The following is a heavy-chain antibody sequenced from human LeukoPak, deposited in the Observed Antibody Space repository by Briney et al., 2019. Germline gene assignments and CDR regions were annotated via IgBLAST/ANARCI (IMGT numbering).Heavy chain of an antibody. V-gene: IGHV1-2*02. CDR2: INPNSGGT. CDR1: GYTFTGYY. D-gene: IGHD3-16*01. CDR3: ARDYDYVWGSPYYFDY. Sequence: GASVKVSCKASGYTFTGYYMHWVRQAPGQGLEWMGWINPNSGGTNYAQKFQGRVTMTRDTSISTAYMGLSRLRSDDTAVYYCARDYDYVWGSPYYFDYWGQGTLVTVSS. J-gene: IGHJ4*02.